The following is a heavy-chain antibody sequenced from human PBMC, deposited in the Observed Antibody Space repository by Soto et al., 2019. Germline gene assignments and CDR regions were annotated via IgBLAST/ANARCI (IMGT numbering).Heavy chain of an antibody. Sequence: QVHLVQSGPELEKPGSSVRVSCKASGDTFSSYTINWVRQAPGLGLEWMGRTIPILSMSNYALKFQGRLTITADKSTSTAYMELSSLRSEDTAMYYCATSYGSGSQAFDHWGQGALVTVSS. CDR3: ATSYGSGSQAFDH. J-gene: IGHJ4*02. D-gene: IGHD3-10*01. V-gene: IGHV1-69*02. CDR2: TIPILSMS. CDR1: GDTFSSYT.